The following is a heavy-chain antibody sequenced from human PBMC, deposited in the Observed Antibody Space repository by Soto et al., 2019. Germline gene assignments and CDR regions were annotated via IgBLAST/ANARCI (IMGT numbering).Heavy chain of an antibody. D-gene: IGHD5-12*01. J-gene: IGHJ4*02. CDR1: GFTFSSYG. CDR2: IWYDGSNK. V-gene: IGHV3-33*01. Sequence: QVQLVESGGGVVQPGRSLRLSCAASGFTFSSYGMHGVRQAPGKGLEWVAVIWYDGSNKYYADSVKGRFTISRDNSKNTLYLQMNSLRAEDTAVYYCARDLNDYPDYWGQGTLVTVSS. CDR3: ARDLNDYPDY.